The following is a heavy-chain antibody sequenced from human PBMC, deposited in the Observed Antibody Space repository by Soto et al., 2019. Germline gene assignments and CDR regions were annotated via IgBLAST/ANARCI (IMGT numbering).Heavy chain of an antibody. V-gene: IGHV1-18*01. D-gene: IGHD1-26*01. Sequence: QVQLVQSGGEVKNPGASVKVSCQASGYTLSSYSVTWVRQAPGQGLEWMGWISPWTGKTEYAQKFLGRITMTADTFARTADMELRGLRSDDTATYYCARVPFSRVYYKGFDYWGQGTVVTVSS. J-gene: IGHJ4*02. CDR2: ISPWTGKT. CDR3: ARVPFSRVYYKGFDY. CDR1: GYTLSSYS.